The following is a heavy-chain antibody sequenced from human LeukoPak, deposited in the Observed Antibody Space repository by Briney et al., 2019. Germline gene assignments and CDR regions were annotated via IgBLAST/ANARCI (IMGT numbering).Heavy chain of an antibody. CDR2: IYYSGST. Sequence: PSETLSLTCAVYGGSFSGYYWSWIRQPPGKGLEWIGYIYYSGSTNYNPSLKSRVTISVDTSKNQFSLKLSSVTAADTAVYYCAREAAAAGTFYFDYWGQGTLVTVSS. CDR1: GGSFSGYY. J-gene: IGHJ4*02. CDR3: AREAAAAGTFYFDY. V-gene: IGHV4-59*01. D-gene: IGHD6-13*01.